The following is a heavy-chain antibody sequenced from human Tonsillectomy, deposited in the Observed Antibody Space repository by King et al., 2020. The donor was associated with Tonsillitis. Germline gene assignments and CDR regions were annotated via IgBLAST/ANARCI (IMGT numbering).Heavy chain of an antibody. CDR1: GFTFDTYW. D-gene: IGHD5-12*01. CDR3: ARDRGRNTPDY. V-gene: IGHV3-7*01. CDR2: INQYGMQK. Sequence: VQLVESGGGLVQPGGALRLSSAVSGFTFDTYWMNWVRPAPGKGLEWVANINQYGMQKYFVDSVKGRFTISRYNAKNSVCLQMNSLRAEDTAVYYCARDRGRNTPDYWGQGTLVTVSS. J-gene: IGHJ4*02.